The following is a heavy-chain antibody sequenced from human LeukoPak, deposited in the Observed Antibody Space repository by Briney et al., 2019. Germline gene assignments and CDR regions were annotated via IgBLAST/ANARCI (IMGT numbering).Heavy chain of an antibody. Sequence: GGSLRLSCAASGFSFSSYSMNWVRQAPGKGLECVSYISSSGSLIHDSDSVKGRFTISRDNAKNSLYLQMNTLRADDTAVYYCVRVGIASTDDNWFDSWGQGTLVIVSS. D-gene: IGHD2-21*01. V-gene: IGHV3-48*01. CDR3: VRVGIASTDDNWFDS. CDR2: ISSSGSLI. CDR1: GFSFSSYS. J-gene: IGHJ5*01.